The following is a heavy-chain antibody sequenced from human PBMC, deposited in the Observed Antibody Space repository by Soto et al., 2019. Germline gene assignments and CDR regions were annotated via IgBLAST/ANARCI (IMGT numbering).Heavy chain of an antibody. J-gene: IGHJ5*02. V-gene: IGHV3-13*01. CDR3: VRGMGDTGYYDNWFDP. CDR2: IDTAGDT. Sequence: EVQLVESGGDSERPGGSLKLPCIASELTLRNTDMHWFGKAKGKGRDWVSVIDTAGDTYYAGSVKGRFTISREDAKNSLYLQMNSLRAGDTAVYYCVRGMGDTGYYDNWFDPWGQGTLVTVSS. D-gene: IGHD3-9*01. CDR1: ELTLRNTD.